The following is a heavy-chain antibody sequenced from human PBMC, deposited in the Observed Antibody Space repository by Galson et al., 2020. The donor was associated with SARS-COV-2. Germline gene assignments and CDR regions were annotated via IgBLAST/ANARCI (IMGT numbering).Heavy chain of an antibody. J-gene: IGHJ6*02. CDR1: GFTFTTSA. CDR2: ISSSGVDT. D-gene: IGHD6-25*01. V-gene: IGHV3-23*01. Sequence: GGSLRLSCAGSGFTFTTSAMTWVRQVPGKGLEWLSGISSSGVDTYYADSVKGRLTISRDNSKNNLLLQMNSLRAEDTAIYYCAKPYDSRGYSPDGWGQGTTVTVSS. CDR3: AKPYDSRGYSPDG.